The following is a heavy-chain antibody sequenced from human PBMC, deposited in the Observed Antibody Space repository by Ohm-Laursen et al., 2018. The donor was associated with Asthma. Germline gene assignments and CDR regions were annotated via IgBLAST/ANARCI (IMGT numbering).Heavy chain of an antibody. CDR3: AKGRGSSSWYPEY. J-gene: IGHJ4*02. Sequence: LSLTCAASGFTFSSYAMSWVRQAPGKGLEWVSAISGSGGSTYYADSVKGRFTISRDNSKNTLYLQMNSLRAEDTAVYYCAKGRGSSSWYPEYWGQGTLVTVSS. CDR1: GFTFSSYA. CDR2: ISGSGGST. D-gene: IGHD6-13*01. V-gene: IGHV3-23*01.